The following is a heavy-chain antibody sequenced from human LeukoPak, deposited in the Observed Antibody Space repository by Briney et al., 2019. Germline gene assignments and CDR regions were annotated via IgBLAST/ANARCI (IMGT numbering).Heavy chain of an antibody. CDR1: GFTFSSYA. Sequence: PGGSLRLSCAASGFTFSSYAMHWVREAPGKGVEYGSDISSNGGSTYYANSVKGRFTISRDNSKNTLYLQMGSLRAEDMAVYYCARERRDSSGWYYFDYWGQGTLVTVSS. J-gene: IGHJ4*02. V-gene: IGHV3-64*01. CDR2: ISSNGGST. D-gene: IGHD6-19*01. CDR3: ARERRDSSGWYYFDY.